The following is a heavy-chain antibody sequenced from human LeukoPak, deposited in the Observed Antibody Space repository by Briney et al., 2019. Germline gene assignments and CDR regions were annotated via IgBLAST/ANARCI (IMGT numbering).Heavy chain of an antibody. D-gene: IGHD5-24*01. CDR1: GFTFSTAW. CDR2: IKEDGSEK. J-gene: IGHJ4*02. CDR3: ARGGGYYFDY. V-gene: IGHV3-7*01. Sequence: GGSLRLSCAASGFTFSTAWLSWVRQAPGKGLEWVANIKEDGSEKYYVDSVKGRFTISRDNAKNSLYLQMNSLRAEDTAVYYCARGGGYYFDYLGQGTLVTVSS.